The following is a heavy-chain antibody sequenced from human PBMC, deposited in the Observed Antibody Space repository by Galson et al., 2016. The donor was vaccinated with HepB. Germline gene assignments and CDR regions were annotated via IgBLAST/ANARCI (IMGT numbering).Heavy chain of an antibody. D-gene: IGHD1-26*01. CDR3: ARDLGEYSGSYTQFDS. J-gene: IGHJ4*02. V-gene: IGHV3-33*01. CDR2: IWYDVTKK. Sequence: SLRLSCAASGFTFSTYGMHWVRQAPGKGLEWVAVIWYDVTKKYYADSVKGRFTISRDNSKNTLYVQMNNLRAEDTAVYYCARDLGEYSGSYTQFDSWGQGTLVTVSS. CDR1: GFTFSTYG.